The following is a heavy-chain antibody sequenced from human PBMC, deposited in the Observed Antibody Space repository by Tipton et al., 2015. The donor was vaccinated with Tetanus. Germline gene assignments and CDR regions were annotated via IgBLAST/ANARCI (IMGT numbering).Heavy chain of an antibody. CDR2: VWYDGGNK. Sequence: SGFALSGHAMHWVRQAPGKGLEWVAIVWYDGGNKYYAESVKGRFTISKDNVRNTLSLQMNSLTVEDTAVYYCASGCAADRCRSLVNQYYFQYWGQGALVSVSS. V-gene: IGHV3-33*01. CDR3: ASGCAADRCRSLVNQYYFQY. D-gene: IGHD1-14*01. CDR1: GFALSGHA. J-gene: IGHJ4*02.